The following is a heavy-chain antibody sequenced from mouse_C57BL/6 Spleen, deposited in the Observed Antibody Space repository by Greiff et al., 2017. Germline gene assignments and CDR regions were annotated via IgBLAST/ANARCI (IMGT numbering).Heavy chain of an antibody. CDR2: IRSKSNNYAT. CDR3: VRQATRSFGYFDV. V-gene: IGHV10-1*01. J-gene: IGHJ1*03. CDR1: GFSFNTYA. Sequence: EVKLQESGGGLVQPKGSLKLSCAASGFSFNTYAMNWVRQAPGKGLEWVARIRSKSNNYATYYADSVKDRFTISRDDSESMLYLQMNNLKTEDTAMYYCVRQATRSFGYFDVWGTGTTVTVSS.